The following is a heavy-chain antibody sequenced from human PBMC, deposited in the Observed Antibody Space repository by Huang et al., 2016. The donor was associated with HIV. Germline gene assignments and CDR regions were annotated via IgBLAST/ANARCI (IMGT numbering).Heavy chain of an antibody. Sequence: QVQLQQWGAGLLKPSETLSLTCAVYSGSFSGYYWSWIRQPPGQGLEWIGEINHSGSTHYNPSLKRRVTISVDTSKTQFSLKLNSVTAADTAVYYCARGPDYYDSSGREAFDIWGQGTMVTVSS. J-gene: IGHJ3*02. D-gene: IGHD3-22*01. CDR2: INHSGST. V-gene: IGHV4-34*01. CDR1: SGSFSGYY. CDR3: ARGPDYYDSSGREAFDI.